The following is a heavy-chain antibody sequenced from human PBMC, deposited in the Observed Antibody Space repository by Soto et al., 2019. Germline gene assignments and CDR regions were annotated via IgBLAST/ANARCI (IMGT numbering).Heavy chain of an antibody. Sequence: QITLKESGPTLVKPTQTLTLTCTFSGFSLSTSGVGVGWIRQPPGKALEWLALIYWDDDKRYSPSLKSRLTITKDTSNNQVVLTMTNMDPVDTATYYCAHNVGWGYFDWLPSFDYWGQGTLVTVSS. J-gene: IGHJ4*02. D-gene: IGHD3-9*01. CDR2: IYWDDDK. CDR3: AHNVGWGYFDWLPSFDY. CDR1: GFSLSTSGVG. V-gene: IGHV2-5*02.